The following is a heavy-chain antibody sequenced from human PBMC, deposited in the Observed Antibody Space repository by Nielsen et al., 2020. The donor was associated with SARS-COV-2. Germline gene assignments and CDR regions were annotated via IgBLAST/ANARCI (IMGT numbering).Heavy chain of an antibody. D-gene: IGHD3-10*01. CDR3: AMTYYYGSGSYDI. Sequence: VRQAPGKGLEWVSTVSGSGDSTYYADSVKGRFTISRDNSKNTLYLQMNSLRAEDTAVYYCAMTYYYGSGSYDIWGQGTMVTVSS. V-gene: IGHV3-23*01. CDR2: VSGSGDST. J-gene: IGHJ3*02.